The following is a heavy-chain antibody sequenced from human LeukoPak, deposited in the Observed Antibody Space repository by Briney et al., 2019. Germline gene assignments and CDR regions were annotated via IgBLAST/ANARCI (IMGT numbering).Heavy chain of an antibody. CDR2: IYSGGNT. Sequence: PGGSLRLSCAASGFTVSSNYMTWVRQAPGKGMEWVSIIYSGGNTYYADSVKGRFTISRDNSKNTLYLQMNSLRAEDTAVYYCASNFRHSSNWYYYWGQGTLVTVSS. D-gene: IGHD6-13*01. CDR1: GFTVSSNY. CDR3: ASNFRHSSNWYYY. V-gene: IGHV3-53*01. J-gene: IGHJ4*02.